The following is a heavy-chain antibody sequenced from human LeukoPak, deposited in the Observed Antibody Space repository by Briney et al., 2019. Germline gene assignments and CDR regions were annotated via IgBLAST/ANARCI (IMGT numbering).Heavy chain of an antibody. CDR1: GGSFSGYY. Sequence: SETLSLTCAVYGGSFSGYYWSWIRQPPGKGLEWIGEINHSGSTNYNPSLKSRVTISVDTSKNQFSLKLSSVTAADTAVYYCAGYSSGWSGDWFDPWGQGTLVTVSS. V-gene: IGHV4-34*01. CDR2: INHSGST. CDR3: AGYSSGWSGDWFDP. D-gene: IGHD6-19*01. J-gene: IGHJ5*02.